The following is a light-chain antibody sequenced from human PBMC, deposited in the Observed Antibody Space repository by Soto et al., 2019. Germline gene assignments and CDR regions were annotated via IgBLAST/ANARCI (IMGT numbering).Light chain of an antibody. CDR2: GTS. CDR1: QNVRSSS. CDR3: QQFGSSPQT. Sequence: EVVLTQSPGTLSLSPGERATLSCRASQNVRSSSLPWYQQKPGQAPRLLIYGTSNRATGIPDRFSGSGSGTDFTLTISRLEPEDFAVYYCQQFGSSPQTFGQGTKLEIK. J-gene: IGKJ2*01. V-gene: IGKV3-20*01.